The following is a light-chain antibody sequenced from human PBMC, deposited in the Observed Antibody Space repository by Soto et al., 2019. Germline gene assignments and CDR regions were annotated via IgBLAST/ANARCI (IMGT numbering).Light chain of an antibody. CDR2: GAS. CDR1: QSVSSSD. J-gene: IGKJ3*01. CDR3: QQYGSSLIFT. Sequence: EIVLTQSPGTLSLSPGERATLSCRASQSVSSSDLAWYQQRPGQAPRLLIYGASGRATGIPDRFSGSGSGTDFTLTISRLEPEDFAVYYCQQYGSSLIFTFGPGTKVDIK. V-gene: IGKV3-20*01.